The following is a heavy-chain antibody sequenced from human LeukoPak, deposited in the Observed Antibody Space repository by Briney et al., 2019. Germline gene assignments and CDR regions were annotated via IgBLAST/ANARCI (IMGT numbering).Heavy chain of an antibody. D-gene: IGHD2-2*01. Sequence: PSETLSLTCTVSGDSISSSDYYWGWIRQPPGKGLGWIGTISYSGSTYYNPSLQSRVTISVDTSKNQFSLELSSVTAADTAVYYCARARYANAWYAFDIWGHGTMVTVSS. V-gene: IGHV4-39*01. CDR3: ARARYANAWYAFDI. CDR2: ISYSGST. CDR1: GDSISSSDYY. J-gene: IGHJ3*02.